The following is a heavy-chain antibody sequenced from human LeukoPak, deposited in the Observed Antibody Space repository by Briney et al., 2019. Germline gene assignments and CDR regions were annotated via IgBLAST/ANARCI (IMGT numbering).Heavy chain of an antibody. CDR2: IYSSGTT. J-gene: IGHJ4*02. D-gene: IGHD1-20*01. CDR3: ARGYTGITGTIDY. Sequence: KPSQTLSLTCTVSGGSISGGRYYWRWIRQPAGKGLEWIGRIYSSGTTNYNSSLKGRVTISVNTSKNQFSLRLSSVTAADTAVYYCARGYTGITGTIDYWGQGTLVTVSS. V-gene: IGHV4-61*02. CDR1: GGSISGGRYY.